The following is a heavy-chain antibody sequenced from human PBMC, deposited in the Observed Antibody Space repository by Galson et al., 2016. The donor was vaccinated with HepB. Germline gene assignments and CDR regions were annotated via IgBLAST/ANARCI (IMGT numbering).Heavy chain of an antibody. D-gene: IGHD4-11*01. CDR2: IWYDGSSK. J-gene: IGHJ5*01. Sequence: LRLSCAASGFTFSNYAMHWVRQAPGKGLEWVAVIWYDGSSKYYIDSVKGRFTISRDNSKNTLNLQMNSLRAEDTAVYYCAKVATPNRNYENWFDSWGQGTLVTVSS. V-gene: IGHV3-33*06. CDR3: AKVATPNRNYENWFDS. CDR1: GFTFSNYA.